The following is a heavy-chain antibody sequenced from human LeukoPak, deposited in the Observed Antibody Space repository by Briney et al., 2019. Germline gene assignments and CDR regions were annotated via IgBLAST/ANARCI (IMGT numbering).Heavy chain of an antibody. CDR3: ARGHWPKYYYDSILRGLGAFDI. V-gene: IGHV1-8*01. Sequence: GASVKVSCKASGYTFTSYEINWVRQATGQGGEGMGWMNPNSGNTGYAQKFQGRATITMNTSIITAYMELSSLTSEDTAVYYCARGHWPKYYYDSILRGLGAFDIWGQGTMVTVSS. CDR1: GYTFTSYE. D-gene: IGHD3-22*01. J-gene: IGHJ3*02. CDR2: MNPNSGNT.